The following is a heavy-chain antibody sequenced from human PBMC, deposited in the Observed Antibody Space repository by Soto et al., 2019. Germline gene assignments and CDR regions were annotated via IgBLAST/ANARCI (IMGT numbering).Heavy chain of an antibody. V-gene: IGHV3-7*01. CDR2: IRQDGGEK. CDR3: AGGRRHCSSTSCRGFWFDP. Sequence: EVQLVESGGGLVQPGGSLRLSCAASGFTFSSYWMTWVRQAPGKGLEWVANIRQDGGEKYYVYSVKGRFTISRDNAKDSLYLQMSSLRAEDTAVYYCAGGRRHCSSTSCRGFWFDPWGQGTLVTVSS. J-gene: IGHJ5*02. CDR1: GFTFSSYW. D-gene: IGHD2-2*01.